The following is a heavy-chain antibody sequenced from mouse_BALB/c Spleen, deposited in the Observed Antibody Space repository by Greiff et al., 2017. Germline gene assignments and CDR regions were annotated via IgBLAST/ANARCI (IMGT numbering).Heavy chain of an antibody. CDR3: ARSRDSSGYGYAMDY. CDR2: IDPETGGT. V-gene: IGHV1-15*01. CDR1: GYTFTDYE. D-gene: IGHD3-2*01. Sequence: QVQLQQSGAELVRPGASVTLSCKASGYTFTDYEMHWVKQTPVHGLEWIGAIDPETGGTAYNQKFKGKATLTADKSSSTAYMQLSSLTSDDSAVYFCARSRDSSGYGYAMDYWGQGTSVTVSS. J-gene: IGHJ4*01.